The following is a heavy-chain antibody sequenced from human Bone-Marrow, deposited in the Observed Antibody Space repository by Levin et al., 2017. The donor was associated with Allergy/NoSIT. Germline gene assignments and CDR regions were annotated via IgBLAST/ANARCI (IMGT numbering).Heavy chain of an antibody. D-gene: IGHD1-1*01. Sequence: QSGGSLRLSCAASGFTFSSYVMRWVRQAPGMGLEWVSSISGSGSGTSYADSVKGRFTISRDNSKNTLYLQMDSLRAEDSAVYYCAKDLRTGSGTKGCDDWGQGTLVTVSS. CDR3: AKDLRTGSGTKGCDD. J-gene: IGHJ4*02. CDR1: GFTFSSYV. V-gene: IGHV3-23*01. CDR2: ISGSGSGT.